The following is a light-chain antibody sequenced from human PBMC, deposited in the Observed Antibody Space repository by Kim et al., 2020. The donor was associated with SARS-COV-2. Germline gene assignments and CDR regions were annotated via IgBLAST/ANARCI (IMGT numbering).Light chain of an antibody. CDR3: EAWDDSLTSWV. CDR1: NF. J-gene: IGLJ3*02. Sequence: NFVYWYQQVPGTAPKLLIYTDNQRPSGVPDRFSGSKSGPPASLAISGLRSADEADYYCEAWDDSLTSWVFGGGTQLTVL. V-gene: IGLV1-47*01. CDR2: TDN.